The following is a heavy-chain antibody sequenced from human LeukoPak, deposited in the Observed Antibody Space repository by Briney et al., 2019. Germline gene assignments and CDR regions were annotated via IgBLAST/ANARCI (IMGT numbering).Heavy chain of an antibody. CDR2: INHSGST. D-gene: IGHD6-13*01. Sequence: SETLSLTCAVYGGSFSGYYWSWIRQPPGKGLEWIGEINHSGSTNYNPSLKSRVTITVDTSKNQFSLKLSSVTAADTAVYYCARGDEQRLVQLDYWGQGTLVTVSS. CDR3: ARGDEQRLVQLDY. V-gene: IGHV4-34*01. CDR1: GGSFSGYY. J-gene: IGHJ4*02.